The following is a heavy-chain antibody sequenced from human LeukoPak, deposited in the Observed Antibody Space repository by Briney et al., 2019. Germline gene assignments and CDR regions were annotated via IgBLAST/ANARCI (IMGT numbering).Heavy chain of an antibody. CDR1: GYTFTDYY. CDR2: IHPNSGGI. J-gene: IGHJ4*02. Sequence: ASVKVFCKASGYTFTDYYMNWVRQAPGQGLEWMGWIHPNSGGIKYAQKFQGRVTMTRDTSISTAYMELSGLTSDDTAVYYCGRKSANRKTSEFDYWGQGTLVTVSS. CDR3: GRKSANRKTSEFDY. V-gene: IGHV1-2*02. D-gene: IGHD1-14*01.